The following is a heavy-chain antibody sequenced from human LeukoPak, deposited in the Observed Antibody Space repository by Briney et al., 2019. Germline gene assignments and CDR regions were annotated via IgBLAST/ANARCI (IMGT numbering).Heavy chain of an antibody. V-gene: IGHV4-61*02. J-gene: IGHJ2*01. Sequence: SETLSLTCTVSGGSISSGGSIGSFYWSWIRQPAGKGLEWIGRIDAGGSTNYNPSLRGRVTISVDTSKNQFSLKLSSVTAADTAVYYCARVVSSGSYYGTPSWYFDLWGRGTLVTVSS. CDR1: GGSISSGGSIGSFY. CDR2: IDAGGST. CDR3: ARVVSSGSYYGTPSWYFDL. D-gene: IGHD1-26*01.